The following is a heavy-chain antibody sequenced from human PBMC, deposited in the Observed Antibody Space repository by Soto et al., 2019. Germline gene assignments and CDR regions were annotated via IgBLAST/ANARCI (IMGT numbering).Heavy chain of an antibody. D-gene: IGHD2-8*02. CDR3: ARILTATGGHFDS. J-gene: IGHJ4*02. Sequence: QITLKESGPPLVKPTQTLTLTCSFSGFSLTTSGVGVGWVRQSPEKTLEWLALIFWDDYKRYSPSLRSRLTISKYTSKNQVVLTLTNVEAVDTATYYCARILTATGGHFDSWGQGALVTVSS. CDR2: IFWDDYK. V-gene: IGHV2-5*02. CDR1: GFSLTTSGVG.